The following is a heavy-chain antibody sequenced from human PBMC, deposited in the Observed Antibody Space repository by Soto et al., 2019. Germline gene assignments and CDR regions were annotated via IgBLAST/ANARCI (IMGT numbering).Heavy chain of an antibody. D-gene: IGHD5-12*01. CDR2: INHSGST. V-gene: IGHV4-34*01. J-gene: IGHJ3*02. CDR1: GGSFSGYY. Sequence: QVQLQQWGAGLLKPSETLSLTCAVYGGSFSGYYWSWIRQPPGKGLEWIGEINHSGSTNYNPSLKSRVTISVDTSKNQFSLKLSSVTAADTAVYYCARAHGYNYWAFDIWGQGTMVTVSS. CDR3: ARAHGYNYWAFDI.